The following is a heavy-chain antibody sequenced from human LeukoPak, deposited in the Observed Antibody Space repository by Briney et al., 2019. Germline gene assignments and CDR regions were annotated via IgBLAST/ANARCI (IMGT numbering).Heavy chain of an antibody. D-gene: IGHD3-22*01. Sequence: GGSLRLSCAASGFTFSTYCMSWFRQAPGKGLEWVANIKEDGSEKYYGDSVKGRFTISRDNAKNSLYLQMNSLRAEDTAVYYCARDSSGYQWGQGTLVTVPS. J-gene: IGHJ4*02. CDR1: GFTFSTYC. V-gene: IGHV3-7*01. CDR3: ARDSSGYQ. CDR2: IKEDGSEK.